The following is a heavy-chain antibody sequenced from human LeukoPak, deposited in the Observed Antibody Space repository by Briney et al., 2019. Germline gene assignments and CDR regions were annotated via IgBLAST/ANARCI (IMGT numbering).Heavy chain of an antibody. CDR3: AKTPSGSYYPGYFDY. CDR1: GGSISSYY. Sequence: PSETLSLTCTVSGGSISSYYWSWIRQPPGKGLEWVSAISGSGGSTYYADSVKGRFTISRDNSKNTVYLQMNSLRAEDTAVYYCAKTPSGSYYPGYFDYWGQGTLVTVSS. CDR2: ISGSGGST. J-gene: IGHJ4*02. D-gene: IGHD1-26*01. V-gene: IGHV3-23*01.